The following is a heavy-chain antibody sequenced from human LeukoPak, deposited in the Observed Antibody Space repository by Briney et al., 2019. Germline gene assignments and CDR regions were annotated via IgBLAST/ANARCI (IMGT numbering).Heavy chain of an antibody. CDR3: ARDGSAKTYYDFWSGYYTDY. J-gene: IGHJ4*02. V-gene: IGHV3-21*01. D-gene: IGHD3-3*01. Sequence: GGSLRLSCAASGFTFSSHSMNWVRQAPGKGLEWVSSISSSSSYIYYADSVKGRFTISRDNAKNSLYLQMNSLRAEDTAVYYCARDGSAKTYYDFWSGYYTDYWGQGTLVTVSS. CDR2: ISSSSSYI. CDR1: GFTFSSHS.